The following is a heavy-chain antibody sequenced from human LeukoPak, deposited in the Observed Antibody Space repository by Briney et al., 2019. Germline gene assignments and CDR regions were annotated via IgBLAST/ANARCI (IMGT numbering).Heavy chain of an antibody. CDR3: AREVVHDSSGYYRRVDY. D-gene: IGHD3-22*01. Sequence: SETLSLTCTVSVDSNTNYYVSCIRQSPGKGLEWIGYIYYSGSTNYNPSLKSRVVISVDTSKNQFSLKLSSVTAADTALYYCAREVVHDSSGYYRRVDYWGQGILVTVSS. J-gene: IGHJ4*02. V-gene: IGHV4-59*01. CDR1: VDSNTNYY. CDR2: IYYSGST.